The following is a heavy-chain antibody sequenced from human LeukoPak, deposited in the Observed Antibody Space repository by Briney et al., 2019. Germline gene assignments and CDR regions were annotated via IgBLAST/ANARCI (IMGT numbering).Heavy chain of an antibody. J-gene: IGHJ5*02. V-gene: IGHV1-18*01. D-gene: IGHD3-10*01. Sequence: ASVKVSCKACGYTFTSYGISWVRQAPGQGLEWMGWISAYNGNTNYAQKLQGRVTMTTDTSTSTAYMELRSLRSDDTAVYYCARYYGSGSYYTDPRYNWFDPWGQGTLVTVSS. CDR1: GYTFTSYG. CDR2: ISAYNGNT. CDR3: ARYYGSGSYYTDPRYNWFDP.